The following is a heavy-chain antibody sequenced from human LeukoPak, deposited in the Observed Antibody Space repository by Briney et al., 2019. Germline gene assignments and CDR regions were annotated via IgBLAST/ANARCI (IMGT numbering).Heavy chain of an antibody. Sequence: SSETLSLTCTVSGGSISSGGYYWSWIRQHPGKGLEWIGYIYYSGSTYYNPSLKSRVTISVDTSKNRFSLKLSSVTAADTAVYYCASEGSINAFDIWGQGTMVTVSS. J-gene: IGHJ3*02. CDR3: ASEGSINAFDI. CDR1: GGSISSGGYY. CDR2: IYYSGST. D-gene: IGHD3-3*02. V-gene: IGHV4-31*03.